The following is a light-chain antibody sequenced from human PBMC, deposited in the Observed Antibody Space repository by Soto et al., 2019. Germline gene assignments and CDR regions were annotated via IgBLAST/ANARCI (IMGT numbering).Light chain of an antibody. Sequence: QSVLTQPPSASGSPGQSVAISCTGTSSDVGGYNYFSWYQQHPGKAPKLMIYEVNKRPSGVPDRFSGSKSGNTASLTVSGLQAEDEADYYCSSYAGSSNVFGTGTKVTVL. CDR2: EVN. CDR1: SSDVGGYNY. CDR3: SSYAGSSNV. V-gene: IGLV2-8*01. J-gene: IGLJ1*01.